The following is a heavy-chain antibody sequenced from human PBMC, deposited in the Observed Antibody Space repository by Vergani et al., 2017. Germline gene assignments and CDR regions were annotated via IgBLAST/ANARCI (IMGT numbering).Heavy chain of an antibody. CDR1: GYTFTDHY. CDR2: VDPEDGET. J-gene: IGHJ6*02. D-gene: IGHD4-17*01. V-gene: IGHV1-69-2*01. CDR3: ATPQTVTTGGMEV. Sequence: EVQLVQSGAEVKKPGATMKISRKVSGYTFTDHYMHWVKQAPGKGLEWMGLVDPEDGETIYAEKFKGRVTIAADTSTDTAHLELSSLGSEDTAVYYCATPQTVTTGGMEVWGQGTTVIVSS.